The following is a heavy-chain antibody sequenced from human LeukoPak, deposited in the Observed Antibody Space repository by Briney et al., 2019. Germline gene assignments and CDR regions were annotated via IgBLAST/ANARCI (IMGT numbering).Heavy chain of an antibody. D-gene: IGHD3-22*01. CDR1: GYTFTSYG. CDR2: ISAYNGNT. J-gene: IGHJ6*02. CDR3: ARGYSSGYYYYGMDV. V-gene: IGHV1-18*01. Sequence: ASVKVSCKASGYTFTSYGISWVRQAPGQGLEWMGWISAYNGNTNYAQKLQGRVTMTTDTSTSTAYMELRSLRSDDPAVYYCARGYSSGYYYYGMDVWGQGTTVTVSS.